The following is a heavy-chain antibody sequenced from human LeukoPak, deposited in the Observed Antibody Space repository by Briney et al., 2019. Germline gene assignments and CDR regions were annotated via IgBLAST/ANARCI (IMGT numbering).Heavy chain of an antibody. V-gene: IGHV4-34*01. D-gene: IGHD2-2*01. Sequence: SETLSLTCAVYGGSFNAYYWSWIRQPPGKGLEWIGEINHSGSTNYNPSLKSRVTISVDTSKNQFSLKLSSVTAADTAVYYCARLGNCSSTNCRCMDVWVQGTTVTVSS. CDR2: INHSGST. J-gene: IGHJ6*02. CDR3: ARLGNCSSTNCRCMDV. CDR1: GGSFNAYY.